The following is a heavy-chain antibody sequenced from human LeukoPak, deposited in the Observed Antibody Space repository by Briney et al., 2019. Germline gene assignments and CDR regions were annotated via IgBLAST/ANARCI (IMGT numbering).Heavy chain of an antibody. Sequence: SETLSLTCAVYGGSSSGYYWSWIRQPPGKGLEWIGEINHSGSTNYNPSLKSRVTTSVDTSKNQFSLKLSSVTAADTAVYYCARVVLDSSGYYFWFDPWGQGTLVTVSS. CDR2: INHSGST. CDR1: GGSSSGYY. CDR3: ARVVLDSSGYYFWFDP. J-gene: IGHJ5*02. V-gene: IGHV4-34*01. D-gene: IGHD3-22*01.